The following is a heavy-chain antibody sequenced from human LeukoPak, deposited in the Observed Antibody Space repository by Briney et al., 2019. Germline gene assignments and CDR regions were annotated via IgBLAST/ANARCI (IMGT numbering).Heavy chain of an antibody. D-gene: IGHD5-24*01. CDR3: ARDQGMAP. J-gene: IGHJ4*02. V-gene: IGHV3-30*02. Sequence: GGSLRLSCGASGFTFSGYAIHWVRQAPGKGLECVAFIRLDGNNKYYADSVKGRFTISRDNSKNTLYLQMNSLRAEDTAVYYCARDQGMAPWGRGTLVTVSS. CDR1: GFTFSGYA. CDR2: IRLDGNNK.